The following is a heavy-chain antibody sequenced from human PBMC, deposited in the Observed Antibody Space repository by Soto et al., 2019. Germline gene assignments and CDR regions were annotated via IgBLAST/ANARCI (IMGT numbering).Heavy chain of an antibody. Sequence: QVQLVQSGAEVKKPGASVKVSCKASGYTFTSYGISWVRQAPGQGLEWMGWISAYNGNTNYAQKLQGRVTMTTDTSTSTAYMELRRLRSDDTAVYYCARRRRYCSGGSCPDFDYWGQGTLVTVCS. D-gene: IGHD2-15*01. CDR1: GYTFTSYG. CDR2: ISAYNGNT. V-gene: IGHV1-18*01. CDR3: ARRRRYCSGGSCPDFDY. J-gene: IGHJ4*02.